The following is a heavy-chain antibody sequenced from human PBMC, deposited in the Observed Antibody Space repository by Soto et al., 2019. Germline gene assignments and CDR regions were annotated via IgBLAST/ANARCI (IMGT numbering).Heavy chain of an antibody. D-gene: IGHD3-3*02. CDR3: ARGAFHNYYVDY. CDR1: GFTFSTYW. V-gene: IGHV3-74*01. Sequence: EVQLVESGGDSVQPGGSLRLSCAASGFTFSTYWMHWVRQAPGEGLVWVSRIKGDESSTSSADSVKGRFTISRDNARNTLYLRMNSLRADDTAVYYCARGAFHNYYVDYWGQGTLVTVSS. CDR2: IKGDESST. J-gene: IGHJ4*02.